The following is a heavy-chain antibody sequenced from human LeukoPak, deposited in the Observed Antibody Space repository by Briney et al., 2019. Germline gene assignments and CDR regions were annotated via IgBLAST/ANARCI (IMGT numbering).Heavy chain of an antibody. CDR2: IYYSGST. D-gene: IGHD3-3*01. CDR3: ARAKYYDFWSGRRGDAFDI. Sequence: PSETLSLTCTVSGGSISSSSYYWGWIRQPPGKGLEWIGSIYYSGSTYYNPSLKSRVTISVDTSKNQFSLKLSSVTAADTAVYYCARAKYYDFWSGRRGDAFDIWGQGTMVTVSS. J-gene: IGHJ3*02. CDR1: GGSISSSSYY. V-gene: IGHV4-39*01.